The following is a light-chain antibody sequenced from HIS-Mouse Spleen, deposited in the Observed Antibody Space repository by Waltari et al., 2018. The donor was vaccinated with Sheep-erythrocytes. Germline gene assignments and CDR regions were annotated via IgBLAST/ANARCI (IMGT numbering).Light chain of an antibody. Sequence: DIQMTQSPSTLSASVGDRVTITCRASQSISSWLDWYQQKPGKAPKLLIYKASILESGVPSRFSGSGSGTEFTLTISSLQPDDFATYYCQQYNSYSTWTFGQGTKVEIK. V-gene: IGKV1-5*03. CDR1: QSISSW. CDR2: KAS. J-gene: IGKJ1*01. CDR3: QQYNSYSTWT.